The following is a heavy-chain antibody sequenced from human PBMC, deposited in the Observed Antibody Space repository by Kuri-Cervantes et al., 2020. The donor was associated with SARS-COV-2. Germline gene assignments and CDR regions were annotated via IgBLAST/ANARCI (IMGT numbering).Heavy chain of an antibody. CDR2: ISGSCGST. D-gene: IGHD5-18*01. J-gene: IGHJ6*03. Sequence: ESLKISFAASGFTFSCYAISWVRQAPGKGLEWVSAISGSCGSTYYAESVKGRFNISRDNAKNSLYLQMNSLRAEDTAVYYCARDGGQLWLHYYYYYMDVWGKGTTVTVSS. V-gene: IGHV3-23*01. CDR1: GFTFSCYA. CDR3: ARDGGQLWLHYYYYYMDV.